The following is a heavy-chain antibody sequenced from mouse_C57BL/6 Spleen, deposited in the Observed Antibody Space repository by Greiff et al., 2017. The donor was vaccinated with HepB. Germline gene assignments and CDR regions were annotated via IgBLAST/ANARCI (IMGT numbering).Heavy chain of an antibody. J-gene: IGHJ1*03. CDR1: GFTFSSYA. CDR3: TRPRGTLPHFDV. D-gene: IGHD5-5*01. Sequence: EVMLVESGEGLVKPGGSLKLSCAASGFTFSSYAMSWVRQTPEKRLEWVAYISSGGGYTYYADTVKGRFTISRDNARNTLYLQMSSLKSEDTAMYYCTRPRGTLPHFDVWGTGTTVTVSS. CDR2: ISSGGGYT. V-gene: IGHV5-9-1*02.